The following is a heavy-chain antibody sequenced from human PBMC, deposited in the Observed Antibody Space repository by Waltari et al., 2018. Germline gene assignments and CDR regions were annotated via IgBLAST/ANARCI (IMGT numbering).Heavy chain of an antibody. CDR2: ISGNGGRE. CDR1: GFTFSSLA. CDR3: AKNGDRTSFNYYYYYGMDV. J-gene: IGHJ6*02. Sequence: QLLESVLGSVQHGESLRLSCTASGFTFSSLASGCVREAPGKGLEWVSAISGNGGREYYSDSVRGRFTISRDNSNNTLFLQMRSLSTEDTAVYYCAKNGDRTSFNYYYYYGMDVWGQGATVTVSS. D-gene: IGHD7-27*01. V-gene: IGHV3-23*01.